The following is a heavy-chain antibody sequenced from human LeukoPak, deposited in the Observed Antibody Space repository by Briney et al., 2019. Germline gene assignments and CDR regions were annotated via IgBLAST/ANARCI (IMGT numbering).Heavy chain of an antibody. J-gene: IGHJ5*02. V-gene: IGHV4-39*01. D-gene: IGHD6-19*01. CDR3: ARLVYSSGWYNWFDP. CDR2: IYYSGST. CDR1: GGSISSRSYY. Sequence: SETLSLTCTVSGGSISSRSYYWGWIRQPPGKGLEWIGSIYYSGSTYYNPSLKSRVTISVDTSKNQFSLKLSSVTAADTAVYYCARLVYSSGWYNWFDPWGQGTLVTVSS.